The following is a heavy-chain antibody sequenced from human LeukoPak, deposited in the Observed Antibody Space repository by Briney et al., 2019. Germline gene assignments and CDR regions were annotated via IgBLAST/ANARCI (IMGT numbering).Heavy chain of an antibody. CDR3: AREPPYGSGSYYSPNY. J-gene: IGHJ4*02. Sequence: RASVKVSCKASGYTFTSYGISWVRQAPGQGLEWMGWISAHNGNTNYAQKLQGRVTMTTDTSTSTAYMELRSLRSDDTAVYYCAREPPYGSGSYYSPNYWGQGTLVTVSS. D-gene: IGHD3-10*01. V-gene: IGHV1-18*01. CDR1: GYTFTSYG. CDR2: ISAHNGNT.